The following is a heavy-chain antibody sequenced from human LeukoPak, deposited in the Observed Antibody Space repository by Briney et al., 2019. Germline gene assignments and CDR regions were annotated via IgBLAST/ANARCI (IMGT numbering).Heavy chain of an antibody. J-gene: IGHJ3*02. CDR3: ARGHTVGAFDI. Sequence: SETLSLTCTVSGGSISSYYWSWIRQPPGKGLEWIGYIYYSGSTNYNPSLKSRVTISVDTSKNQFSLKLSSVTAADTAVYYRARGHTVGAFDIWGQGTMVTVSS. CDR1: GGSISSYY. CDR2: IYYSGST. V-gene: IGHV4-59*01. D-gene: IGHD1-26*01.